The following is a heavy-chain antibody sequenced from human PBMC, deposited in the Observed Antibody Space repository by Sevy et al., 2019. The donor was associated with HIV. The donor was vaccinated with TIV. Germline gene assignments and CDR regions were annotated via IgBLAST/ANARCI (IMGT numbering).Heavy chain of an antibody. CDR3: ARDFCSGRSCYSAFVY. CDR1: GYTFNNYI. CDR2: VNTASGDT. J-gene: IGHJ4*02. V-gene: IGHV1-3*04. D-gene: IGHD2-15*01. Sequence: ASVKVSCKGSGYTFNNYIIYWVRQAPGQSLEWMGWVNTASGDTKYSQKFQGRVIITTDTSARPVYMELNNLRSEDTAFYFCARDFCSGRSCYSAFVYWGQGTLVTVSS.